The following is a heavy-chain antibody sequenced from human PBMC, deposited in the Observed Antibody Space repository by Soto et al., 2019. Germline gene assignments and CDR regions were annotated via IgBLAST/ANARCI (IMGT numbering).Heavy chain of an antibody. J-gene: IGHJ4*02. CDR3: AREPATAKPEGVDF. V-gene: IGHV1-2*02. Sequence: EASVKVSCKASGYTFSDYYIHWGRQAPGQGLEWMGWINPNSGGTKYAPKFQGGVTMTRDTSITTAYMELSRLRSGDTAVYYCAREPATAKPEGVDFWGQGTLVTVSS. CDR2: INPNSGGT. CDR1: GYTFSDYY. D-gene: IGHD1-1*01.